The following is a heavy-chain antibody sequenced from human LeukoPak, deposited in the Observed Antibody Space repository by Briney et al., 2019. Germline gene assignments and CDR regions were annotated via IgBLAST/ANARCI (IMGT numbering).Heavy chain of an antibody. D-gene: IGHD2-15*01. J-gene: IGHJ4*02. CDR3: ARQQRIRHCSEGVCTEGYYFDY. CDR2: LSRGGSTT. V-gene: IGHV3-23*01. CDR1: GFAFNMFA. Sequence: GGSLRLSCAGTGFAFNMFAIDWVRQAPGRGLEWVSGLSRGGSTTNYADSVKGRFTISRDKSQNSVFLQLNSLRPEDTAVYYCARQQRIRHCSEGVCTEGYYFDYWGQGTLVTVSS.